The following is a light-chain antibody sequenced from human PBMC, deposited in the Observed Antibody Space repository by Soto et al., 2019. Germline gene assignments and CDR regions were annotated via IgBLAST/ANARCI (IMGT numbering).Light chain of an antibody. J-gene: IGLJ2*01. Sequence: QSVLTQPPSVSAAPGQKVTISCSGSSSNIGSNYVSWYQQLPGTAPKLLIYDNNKRPSVIPDRFSGSKSGTSATLGITGLQTGDEADYYCGTWDGTLSALVFGGGTKLTVL. CDR2: DNN. CDR1: SSNIGSNY. CDR3: GTWDGTLSALV. V-gene: IGLV1-51*01.